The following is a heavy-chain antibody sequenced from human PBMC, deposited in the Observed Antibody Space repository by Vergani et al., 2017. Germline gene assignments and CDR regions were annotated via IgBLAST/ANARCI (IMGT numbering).Heavy chain of an antibody. J-gene: IGHJ5*02. CDR1: GGSISSGGYY. Sequence: QVQLQESGPGLVKPSQTLSLTCTVSGGSISSGGYYWSGIRQHPGKGLEWSGYFYYSGRTYNNPPLKSRCTITVDTAKNQFSLKQSSVTAADTAVYYCAGQERYLGWFDPWGQGTLVTVSS. CDR2: FYYSGRT. CDR3: AGQERYLGWFDP. D-gene: IGHD3-9*01. V-gene: IGHV4-31*03.